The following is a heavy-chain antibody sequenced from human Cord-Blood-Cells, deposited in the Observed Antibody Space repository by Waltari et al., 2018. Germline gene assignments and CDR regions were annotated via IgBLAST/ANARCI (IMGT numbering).Heavy chain of an antibody. CDR3: ARPRYSSSWYVDY. Sequence: QLQLQESGPGLVKPSETLSLTCTVSGGSISSSSYYWGWTRQPPGKGLEWIGSIYYSVSTYYNPSLKSRVTISVDTSKNQFSLKLSSVTAADTAVYYCARPRYSSSWYVDYWGQGTLVTVSS. J-gene: IGHJ4*02. CDR2: IYYSVST. V-gene: IGHV4-39*01. CDR1: GGSISSSSYY. D-gene: IGHD6-13*01.